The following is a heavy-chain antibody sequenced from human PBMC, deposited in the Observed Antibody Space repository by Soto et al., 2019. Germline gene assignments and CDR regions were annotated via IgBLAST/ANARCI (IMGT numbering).Heavy chain of an antibody. V-gene: IGHV1-18*01. D-gene: IGHD3-16*01. CDR1: GLTFSRYG. Sequence: FKASGLTFSRYGIGWVRHGPGQGLEWMGWINTYNGNTNYAQNVQGRVTLTTDTSTSTAYMELRSLRSNDTAIYYCAMVDVYVTPSPQDVWGQGTTITVSS. J-gene: IGHJ6*02. CDR3: AMVDVYVTPSPQDV. CDR2: INTYNGNT.